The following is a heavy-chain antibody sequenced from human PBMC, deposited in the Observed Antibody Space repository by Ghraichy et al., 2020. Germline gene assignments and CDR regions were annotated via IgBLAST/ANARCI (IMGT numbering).Heavy chain of an antibody. CDR3: ATERLVSGLSQRPSALKF. J-gene: IGHJ4*02. Sequence: GGSLRLSCAASGFTFSSYTIHWVRQAPGTGLEWVAVISYDGNNKYYADSVKGRFTISRDNSKNMLYLQMNSLRAEDTAVYYCATERLVSGLSQRPSALKFWGQGTRVIVSS. CDR2: ISYDGNNK. D-gene: IGHD3-16*01. V-gene: IGHV3-30*03. CDR1: GFTFSSYT.